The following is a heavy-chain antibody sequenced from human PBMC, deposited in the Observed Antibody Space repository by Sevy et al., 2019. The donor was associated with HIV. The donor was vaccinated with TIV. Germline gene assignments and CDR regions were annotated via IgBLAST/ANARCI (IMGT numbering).Heavy chain of an antibody. CDR1: GGSITSLC. Sequence: SETLSLTCTVSGGSITSLCWNWIRQPPGKGLEWIANIYYNGHINYNPSLKSLVTLSLDTSKNQFSLRLSSVTAADTAMYYCAGENAWGRGYSWGQGTLVTVSS. V-gene: IGHV4-59*08. CDR2: IYYNGHI. CDR3: AGENAWGRGYS. J-gene: IGHJ4*02. D-gene: IGHD1-26*01.